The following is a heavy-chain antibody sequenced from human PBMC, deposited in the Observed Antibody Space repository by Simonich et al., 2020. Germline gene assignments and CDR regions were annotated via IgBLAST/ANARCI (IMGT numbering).Heavy chain of an antibody. J-gene: IGHJ3*02. CDR2: INPDSGGT. V-gene: IGHV1-2*02. CDR1: GYTFTGYY. CDR3: ARVRFEAFDI. Sequence: QGQLVQSGAEVKKPGASVKVSCKASGYTFTGYYMHWVRQAPGQGLEGRGWINPDSGGTNYAPKFQGRVTMTRDTSISTAYMELSRLRSDDTAVYYCARVRFEAFDIWGQGTMVTVSS.